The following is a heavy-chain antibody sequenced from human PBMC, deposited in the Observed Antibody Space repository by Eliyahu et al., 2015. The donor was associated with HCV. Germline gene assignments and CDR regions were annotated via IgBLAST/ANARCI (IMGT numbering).Heavy chain of an antibody. Sequence: QLQLQESGXGLVKPSETLSLTCTVSGGSISSSSYYWGWIRQPPGKGLEWIGSIYYSGSTYYNPSLKSRVTISVDTSKNQFSLKLSSVTAADTAVYYCARLPGWPEYYFDYWGQGTLVTVSS. CDR1: GGSISSSSYY. CDR2: IYYSGST. V-gene: IGHV4-39*01. CDR3: ARLPGWPEYYFDY. D-gene: IGHD1-14*01. J-gene: IGHJ4*02.